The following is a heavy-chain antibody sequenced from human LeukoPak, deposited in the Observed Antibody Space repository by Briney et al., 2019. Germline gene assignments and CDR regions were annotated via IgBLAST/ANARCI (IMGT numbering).Heavy chain of an antibody. V-gene: IGHV4-30-4*08. CDR1: GGSISSGDYY. Sequence: SQTLSLICTVYGGSISSGDYYWSWIRQPPGKGLEWIGYIYYSGSTYYNPSLKSRVTISVDTSKNQFSLKLSSVTAADTAVYYCARAGITIFGVVIAEFDPWGQGTLVTVSS. D-gene: IGHD3-3*01. J-gene: IGHJ5*02. CDR3: ARAGITIFGVVIAEFDP. CDR2: IYYSGST.